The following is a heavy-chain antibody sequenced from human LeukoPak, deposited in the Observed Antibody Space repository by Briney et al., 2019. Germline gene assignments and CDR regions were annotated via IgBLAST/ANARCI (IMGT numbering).Heavy chain of an antibody. D-gene: IGHD6-13*01. CDR3: ARSYSSSWYDEYYYYYYMDV. CDR1: GYTFTSYA. V-gene: IGHV7-4-1*02. J-gene: IGHJ6*03. CDR2: INTNTGNP. Sequence: ASVKVSCKASGYTFTSYAMNWVRQAPGQGLEWMGWINTNTGNPTYAQGFTGRFVFSLDTSVSTAYLQISSLKAEDTAVYYCARSYSSSWYDEYYYYYYMDVWGKGTTVTISS.